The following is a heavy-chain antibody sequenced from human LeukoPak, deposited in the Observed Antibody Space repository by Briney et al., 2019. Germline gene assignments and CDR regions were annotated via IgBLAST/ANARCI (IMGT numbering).Heavy chain of an antibody. CDR1: GGTFSSYA. J-gene: IGHJ4*02. Sequence: SVKVSCKASGGTFSSYAISWVRQAPGQGLEWMGGIIPIFGTANYAQKFQGRVTITADESTSTAYMELSSLRSEDTAVYYCARRGLRGGGFGYWGQGTLVTVSS. D-gene: IGHD3-10*01. CDR2: IIPIFGTA. V-gene: IGHV1-69*01. CDR3: ARRGLRGGGFGY.